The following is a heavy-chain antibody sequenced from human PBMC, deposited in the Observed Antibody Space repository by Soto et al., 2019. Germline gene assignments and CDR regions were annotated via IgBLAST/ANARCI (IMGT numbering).Heavy chain of an antibody. Sequence: SETLSFTCAVYGGSFSGYYWSWIRQPPGKGLEWIGEINHSGSTNYNPSLKSRVTISVDTSKNQFSLKLSSVTAADTAVYYCARAHGFWSGYYGHYYYYGMDVWGHGTTVTVSS. CDR3: ARAHGFWSGYYGHYYYYGMDV. J-gene: IGHJ6*02. V-gene: IGHV4-34*01. CDR2: INHSGST. CDR1: GGSFSGYY. D-gene: IGHD3-3*01.